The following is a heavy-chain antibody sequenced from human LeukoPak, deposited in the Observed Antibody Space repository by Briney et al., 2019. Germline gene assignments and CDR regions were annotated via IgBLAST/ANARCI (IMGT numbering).Heavy chain of an antibody. CDR2: IYHSGST. CDR3: ARGFDILTGSLLLEDAFDI. CDR1: GGSISSYF. V-gene: IGHV4-30-2*01. Sequence: SETLSLTCTVSGGSISSYFWSWIRQPPGKGLEWIGYIYHSGSTYYNPPLKSRVTISIDRSKNQFSLKLSSVTAADTAVYYCARGFDILTGSLLLEDAFDIWGQGTMVTVSS. D-gene: IGHD3-9*01. J-gene: IGHJ3*02.